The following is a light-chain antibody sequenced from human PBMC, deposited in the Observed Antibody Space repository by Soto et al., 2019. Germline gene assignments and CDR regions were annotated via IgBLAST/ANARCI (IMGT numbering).Light chain of an antibody. CDR3: QQYDSYSSGP. Sequence: DIHMTQSTSTLSASIGDRVTITSRASQTVNTWLAWYQQKPGKAPKVLIFDASSLKTGVPSRFSGSGSGTEFTLTISNLQPDDFATCYCQQYDSYSSGPFGQGTKVDI. CDR1: QTVNTW. J-gene: IGKJ1*01. CDR2: DAS. V-gene: IGKV1-5*01.